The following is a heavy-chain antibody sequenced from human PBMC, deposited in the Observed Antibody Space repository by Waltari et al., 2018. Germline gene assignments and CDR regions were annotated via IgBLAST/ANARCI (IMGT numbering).Heavy chain of an antibody. CDR1: GFSFSRYW. CDR2: SHSDGIDT. D-gene: IGHD3-16*01. Sequence: EEQLVAYGGGLVQPGGSLRLSCAASGFSFSRYWMHWVRQAPEKGLVFVSLSHSDGIDTTYADSVKVRFTTSRDNALNTLYLQMNSLRVEDTAMYYCARGGFDHAFDIWAQGTMVTVSS. V-gene: IGHV3-74*03. J-gene: IGHJ3*02. CDR3: ARGGFDHAFDI.